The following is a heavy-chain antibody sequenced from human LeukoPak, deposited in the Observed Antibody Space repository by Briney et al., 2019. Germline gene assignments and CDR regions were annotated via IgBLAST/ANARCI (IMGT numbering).Heavy chain of an antibody. V-gene: IGHV4-34*01. Sequence: SETLSLTCAVYGGSFRGYYWSWIRQPPGKGLEWIGEINHSGSTNYNPSLKSRVTISVDTSKNQFSLKLSSVTAADTAVYYCARGSGSYFDYWGQGTLVTVSS. CDR2: INHSGST. J-gene: IGHJ4*02. CDR3: ARGSGSYFDY. D-gene: IGHD1-26*01. CDR1: GGSFRGYY.